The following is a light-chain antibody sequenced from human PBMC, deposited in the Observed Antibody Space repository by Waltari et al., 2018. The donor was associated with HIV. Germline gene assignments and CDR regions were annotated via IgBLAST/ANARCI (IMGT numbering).Light chain of an antibody. Sequence: HFVLTQPPSASGTPGQRVTISCSGGSPNIGSNSVNWYQLVPGTAPKVLIYSNSRRHSGVPARFSASKSGASTSLAISGLQSEDEADYYCSSWDVGLKGWVFGGGTKLTVL. CDR3: SSWDVGLKGWV. CDR2: SNS. J-gene: IGLJ3*02. CDR1: SPNIGSNS. V-gene: IGLV1-44*01.